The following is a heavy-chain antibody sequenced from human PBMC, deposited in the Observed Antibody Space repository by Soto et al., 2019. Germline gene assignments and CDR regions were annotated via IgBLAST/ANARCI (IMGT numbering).Heavy chain of an antibody. CDR3: ASATIRLHGGFDY. CDR2: ISSSSSTI. Sequence: EVQLVESGGGLVQPGGSLRLSCAASGFTFSSYSMNWVRQAPGKGLEWVSYISSSSSTIYYADSVKGRFTISRDNAKNSLYLQMNSLRDEDTAVYYCASATIRLHGGFDYWGQGTLVTVSS. CDR1: GFTFSSYS. J-gene: IGHJ4*02. D-gene: IGHD3-16*01. V-gene: IGHV3-48*02.